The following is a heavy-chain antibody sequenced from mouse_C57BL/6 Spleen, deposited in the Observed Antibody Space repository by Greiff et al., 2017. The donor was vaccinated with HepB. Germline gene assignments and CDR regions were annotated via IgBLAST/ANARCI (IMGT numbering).Heavy chain of an antibody. CDR3: ARERGTAQATYYFDY. V-gene: IGHV5-4*01. CDR1: GFTFSSYA. D-gene: IGHD3-2*02. Sequence: EVKLMESGGGLVKPGGSLKLSCAASGFTFSSYAMSWVRQTPEKRLEWVATISDGGSYTYYPDNVKGRFTISRDNAKNNLYLQMSHLKSEDTAMYYCARERGTAQATYYFDYWGQGTTLTVSS. CDR2: ISDGGSYT. J-gene: IGHJ2*01.